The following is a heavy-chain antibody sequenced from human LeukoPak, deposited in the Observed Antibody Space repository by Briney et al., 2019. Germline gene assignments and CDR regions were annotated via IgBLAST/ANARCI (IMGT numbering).Heavy chain of an antibody. Sequence: GGSLRLSCAASGFTLSSYDMHWVRQATGKGLERVSAIGTAGDTYYPGSVKGRFTISRENAKNSLYLQMNSLRAGDTAVYYCARSYSSGWPYYYYGMDVWGQGTTVTVSS. CDR3: ARSYSSGWPYYYYGMDV. CDR2: IGTAGDT. CDR1: GFTLSSYD. V-gene: IGHV3-13*01. J-gene: IGHJ6*02. D-gene: IGHD6-19*01.